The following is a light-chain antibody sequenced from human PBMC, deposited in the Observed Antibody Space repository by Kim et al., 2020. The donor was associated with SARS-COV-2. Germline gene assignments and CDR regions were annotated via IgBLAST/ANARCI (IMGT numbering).Light chain of an antibody. Sequence: VLTQPPSASGTPGQTVTISCSGSSSNIGSNSVSWYHQLPGTAPKLLIYSNNQRPSGVPDRFSGSKSGTSASLAISGLQSEDEADYYCAAWDDNLNGWLFGGGTQMTVL. J-gene: IGLJ2*01. V-gene: IGLV1-44*01. CDR3: AAWDDNLNGWL. CDR1: SSNIGSNS. CDR2: SNN.